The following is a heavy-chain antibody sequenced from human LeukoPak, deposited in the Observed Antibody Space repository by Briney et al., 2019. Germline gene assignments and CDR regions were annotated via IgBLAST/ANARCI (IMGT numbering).Heavy chain of an antibody. Sequence: GGSLRLSCVASGFTFSRYSMAWVRQPPGKGPEWVGAINSSGAGGVTYYADSVKGRFTISSDNSKNTLYLQMNSLRAEDTAVYYCAKGEFYDFWSDARRGFDYWGQGTLVTVSS. J-gene: IGHJ4*02. D-gene: IGHD3-3*01. CDR1: GFTFSRYS. CDR2: INSSGAGGVT. CDR3: AKGEFYDFWSDARRGFDY. V-gene: IGHV3-23*01.